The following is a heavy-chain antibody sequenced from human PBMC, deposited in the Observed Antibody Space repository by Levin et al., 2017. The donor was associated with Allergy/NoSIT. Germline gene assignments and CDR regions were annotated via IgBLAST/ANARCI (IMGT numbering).Heavy chain of an antibody. CDR1: GFTFSSYS. J-gene: IGHJ3*02. V-gene: IGHV3-21*01. CDR2: ISSSSSYI. D-gene: IGHD3-10*01. Sequence: GGSLRLSCAASGFTFSSYSMNWVRQAPGKGLEWVSSISSSSSYIYYADSVKGRFTISRDNAKNSLYLQMNSLRAEDTAVYYCARVALFGSDAFDIWGQGTMVTVSS. CDR3: ARVALFGSDAFDI.